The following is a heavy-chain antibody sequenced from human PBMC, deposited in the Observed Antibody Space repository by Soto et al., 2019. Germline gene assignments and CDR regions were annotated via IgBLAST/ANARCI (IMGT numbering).Heavy chain of an antibody. J-gene: IGHJ6*02. CDR1: GGTFISYR. CDR2: VIPTFGTT. D-gene: IGHD3-16*01. V-gene: IGHV1-69*06. CDR3: ARGGGISTGYGMDV. Sequence: QVQLVQSGAEVKKPGSSVKVSCKASGGTFISYRINWVRQAPGQGLEWMGEVIPTFGTTTYAQKLQGRVNINADRSTGTAFVELGSLRSEDTAVYYCARGGGISTGYGMDVWGQGTAVTVSS.